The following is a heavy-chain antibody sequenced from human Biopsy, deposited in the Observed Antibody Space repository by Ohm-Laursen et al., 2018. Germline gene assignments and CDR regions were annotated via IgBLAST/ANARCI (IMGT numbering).Heavy chain of an antibody. CDR1: GDSISSDY. V-gene: IGHV4-4*07. CDR3: AREGLDWDNRRYKGLDV. J-gene: IGHJ6*02. Sequence: GTLSLTCIVSGDSISSDYWTWIRRPAGKGLEWIGRIYGSGSTNYNPSLRGRVTLSGDTSKNQVSLRLRSVTAADTAVYYCAREGLDWDNRRYKGLDVWGQGATVIVPS. CDR2: IYGSGST. D-gene: IGHD1/OR15-1a*01.